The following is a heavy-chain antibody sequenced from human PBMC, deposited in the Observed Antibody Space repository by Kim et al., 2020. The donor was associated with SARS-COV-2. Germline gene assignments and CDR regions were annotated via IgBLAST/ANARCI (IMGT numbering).Heavy chain of an antibody. J-gene: IGHJ6*02. Sequence: GGSLRLSCAASGFTFSNAWMSWVRQAPGKGLEWVGRIKSKTDGGTTDYAAPVKGRFTISRDDSKNTLYLQMNSLKTEDTAVYYCTTGHYRVTPLRSRDYYGMDVWGQGTTVTVSS. CDR1: GFTFSNAW. D-gene: IGHD2-21*02. CDR3: TTGHYRVTPLRSRDYYGMDV. V-gene: IGHV3-15*01. CDR2: IKSKTDGGTT.